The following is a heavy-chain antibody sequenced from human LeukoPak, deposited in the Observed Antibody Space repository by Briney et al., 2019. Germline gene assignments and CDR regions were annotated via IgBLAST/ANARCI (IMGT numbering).Heavy chain of an antibody. CDR3: ARSPPYYSSSWYLSPYYFDY. J-gene: IGHJ4*02. CDR2: INHSGST. V-gene: IGHV4-34*01. D-gene: IGHD6-13*01. Sequence: SETLSLTCAVYGGSFSGYYWSWIRQPPGKGLEWIGEINHSGSTNYNPSLKSRVTISVDTSKNQFSLKLSSVTAADTAVYYCARSPPYYSSSWYLSPYYFDYWGQGTLVTVSS. CDR1: GGSFSGYY.